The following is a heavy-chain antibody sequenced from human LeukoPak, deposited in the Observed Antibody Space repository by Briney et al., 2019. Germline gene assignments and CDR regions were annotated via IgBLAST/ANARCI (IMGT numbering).Heavy chain of an antibody. D-gene: IGHD6-13*01. CDR1: GGSVSSGSYY. CDR3: ARSARAGGTYYFDY. V-gene: IGHV4-61*01. J-gene: IGHJ4*02. Sequence: PSETLSLTCTVSGGSVSSGSYYWSWIRRPPGKGLEWIGYIYYSGSTNYNPSLKSRVTISVDTSKNQFSLKLSSVTAADTAVYYCARSARAGGTYYFDYWGQGTLVTVSS. CDR2: IYYSGST.